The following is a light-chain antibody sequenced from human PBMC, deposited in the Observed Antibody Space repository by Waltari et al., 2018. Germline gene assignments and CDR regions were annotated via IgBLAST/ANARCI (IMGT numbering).Light chain of an antibody. CDR3: SSHANTYNFAHVV. CDR2: EVT. CDR1: SSDIGTYNY. J-gene: IGLJ2*01. Sequence: QSALSQPASVSGSPGQSITISCTGTSSDIGTYNYVSWYQQLPGKAPKMMIYEVTKRPSWVSYRFSGSKSGNPPSLTISGLRAEDEADDYCSSHANTYNFAHVVFGGGTKLTVL. V-gene: IGLV2-23*02.